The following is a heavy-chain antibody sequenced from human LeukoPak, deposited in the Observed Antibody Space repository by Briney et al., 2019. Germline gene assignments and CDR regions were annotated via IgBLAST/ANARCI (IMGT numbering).Heavy chain of an antibody. CDR1: AFTFSSYS. CDR3: ARGTYYGFAD. V-gene: IGHV3-48*01. D-gene: IGHD1-26*01. CDR2: ISSSSSTI. J-gene: IGHJ5*02. Sequence: GGSLRLSCAASAFTFSSYSMNWVRQAPGKGLEWVSYISSSSSTIYYADSVKGRFTISRDNAKNSLYLQMNSLRAEDTAVYYCARGTYYGFADWGQGTLVTVSS.